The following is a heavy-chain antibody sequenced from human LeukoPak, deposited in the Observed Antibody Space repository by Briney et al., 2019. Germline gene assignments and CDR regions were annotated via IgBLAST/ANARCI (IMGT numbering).Heavy chain of an antibody. CDR2: IYWSDDR. J-gene: IGHJ4*02. Sequence: SSPTLVKPTQTLTLTCTFSGFALTTTGVGVAWIRQPPGKALEWLAVIYWSDDRYYSPSLKSRLSITKDTSKNQVVLTMTNVDPVDTATYFCAHMKLTDTWVRHYGSGSPFDSRGQGTLVTVSS. CDR3: AHMKLTDTWVRHYGSGSPFDS. D-gene: IGHD3-10*01. CDR1: GFALTTTGVG. V-gene: IGHV2-5*01.